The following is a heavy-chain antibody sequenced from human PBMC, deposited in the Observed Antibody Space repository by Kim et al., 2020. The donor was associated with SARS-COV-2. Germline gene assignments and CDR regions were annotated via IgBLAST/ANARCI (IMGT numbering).Heavy chain of an antibody. J-gene: IGHJ3*02. D-gene: IGHD3-10*01. Sequence: ASVKVSCKASGYTFTSYAMHWVRQAPGQRLEWMGWINAGNGNTKYSQKFQGRVTITRDTSASTAYMELSSLRSEDTAVYYCARPERLWFGEFDAFDIWGQGTMVTVSS. CDR3: ARPERLWFGEFDAFDI. V-gene: IGHV1-3*01. CDR2: INAGNGNT. CDR1: GYTFTSYA.